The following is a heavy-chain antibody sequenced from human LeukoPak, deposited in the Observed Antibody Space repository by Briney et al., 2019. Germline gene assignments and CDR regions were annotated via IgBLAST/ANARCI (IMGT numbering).Heavy chain of an antibody. D-gene: IGHD1-26*01. V-gene: IGHV4-59*01. CDR2: IYYSGST. J-gene: IGHJ4*02. CDR3: ARALALGQLLLDY. CDR1: GGSISSYY. Sequence: SETLSLTCTASGGSISSYYWSWIRQPPGKGLEWIGYIYYSGSTNYNPSLKSRVTISVDTSKNQFSLKLSSVTAADTAVYYCARALALGQLLLDYWGQGTLVTVSS.